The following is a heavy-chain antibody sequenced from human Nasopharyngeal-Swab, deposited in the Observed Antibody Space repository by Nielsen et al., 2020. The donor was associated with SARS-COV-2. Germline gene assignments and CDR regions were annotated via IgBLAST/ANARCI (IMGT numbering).Heavy chain of an antibody. D-gene: IGHD1-26*01. Sequence: WVRQAPGQGLEWMGIINPSGGSTNYAQKFQGRVTITADKSTSTAYMELSSLRSEDTAVYYCARGKGKDSGVDYWGQGTLVTVSS. CDR3: ARGKGKDSGVDY. V-gene: IGHV1-46*01. J-gene: IGHJ4*02. CDR2: INPSGGST.